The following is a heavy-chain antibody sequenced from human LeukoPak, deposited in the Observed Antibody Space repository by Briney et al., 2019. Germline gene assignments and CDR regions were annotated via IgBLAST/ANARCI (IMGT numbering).Heavy chain of an antibody. Sequence: PGGSLRLSCAASGFTFSNFWMSWVRQAPGKGLEWVANIKQDGSEKYYVDSVKGRFTISRDNAKNSLYLQMNSLRAEDTAVYYCVRGSWDKLALLYWGQGTLVTVSS. J-gene: IGHJ4*02. CDR1: GFTFSNFW. CDR2: IKQDGSEK. D-gene: IGHD5-12*01. V-gene: IGHV3-7*03. CDR3: VRGSWDKLALLY.